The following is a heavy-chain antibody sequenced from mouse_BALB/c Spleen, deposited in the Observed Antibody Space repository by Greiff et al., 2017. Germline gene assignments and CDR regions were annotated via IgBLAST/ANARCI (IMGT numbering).Heavy chain of an antibody. D-gene: IGHD2-2*01. V-gene: IGHV3-2*02. CDR1: GYSITSDYA. J-gene: IGHJ2*01. Sequence: EVQLLESGPGLVKPSQSLSLTCTVTGYSITSDYAWNWIRQLPGNKLEWMVYISYSGSTSYNPSLKSRISITRDTSKNQFFLQLNSVTTEDTATYYCARSGNDGDYWGQGTTLTVAT. CDR3: ARSGNDGDY. CDR2: ISYSGST.